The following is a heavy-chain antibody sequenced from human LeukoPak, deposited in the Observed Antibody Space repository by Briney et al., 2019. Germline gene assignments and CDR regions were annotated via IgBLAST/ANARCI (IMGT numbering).Heavy chain of an antibody. D-gene: IGHD6-13*01. J-gene: IGHJ6*02. CDR1: GFTVSSNY. Sequence: GGSLRLSCAASGFTVSSNYMSRVRQTPGKGLEWVSVIYSGGSTYYADSVKGRFTISRDNSKNTLYLQMNSLRAEDTAVYYCAREARIAAAGTYYYYGMDVWGQGTTVTVSS. CDR2: IYSGGST. CDR3: AREARIAAAGTYYYYGMDV. V-gene: IGHV3-53*01.